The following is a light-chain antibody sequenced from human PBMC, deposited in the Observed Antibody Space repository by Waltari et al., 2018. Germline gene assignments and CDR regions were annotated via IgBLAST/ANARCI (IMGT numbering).Light chain of an antibody. CDR2: RAS. CDR1: QSISKY. CDR3: QHYESLPVT. J-gene: IGKJ1*01. V-gene: IGKV3-20*01. Sequence: DIVLTQSPGTLSLSSGERATLSCRTSQSISKYLAWYQQKPGQAPRLLIYRASSRATGIPDRFSGSGSGTDFSLTISRLEPEDFAVYYCQHYESLPVTFGQGTKVEIK.